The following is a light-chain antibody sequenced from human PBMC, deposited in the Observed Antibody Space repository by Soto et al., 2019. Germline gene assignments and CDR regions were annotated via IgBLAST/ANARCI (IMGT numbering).Light chain of an antibody. CDR2: EGS. CDR3: CSYAGSSTFVV. J-gene: IGLJ2*01. CDR1: SSDVGSYNL. Sequence: QSVLTQPASVSGSPGQSITISCTGTSSDVGSYNLVSWYQQLPGKAPELMIYEGSKRPSGVSNRFSGSKSGNTASLTISGLQAEDEADYYCCSYAGSSTFVVFGGGTKLTVL. V-gene: IGLV2-23*01.